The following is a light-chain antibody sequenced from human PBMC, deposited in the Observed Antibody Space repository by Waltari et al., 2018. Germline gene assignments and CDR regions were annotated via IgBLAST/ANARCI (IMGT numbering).Light chain of an antibody. CDR3: SSYTSSSTFV. CDR1: SSDVGGYNY. CDR2: DVS. Sequence: QSALTQPASVSGSPGQSITISCTGTSSDVGGYNYVSWYQQHPGKAPKLMIYDVSKRPSGGSNRFSGSKSGNTASLTISGLQAEDEADYYCSSYTSSSTFVVGTGTKVTVL. V-gene: IGLV2-14*01. J-gene: IGLJ1*01.